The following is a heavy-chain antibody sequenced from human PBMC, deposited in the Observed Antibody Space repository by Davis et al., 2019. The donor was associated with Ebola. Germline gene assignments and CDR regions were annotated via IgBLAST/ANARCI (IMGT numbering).Heavy chain of an antibody. J-gene: IGHJ4*02. CDR3: ARAQFPTTSDH. CDR2: TSAHNGIT. D-gene: IGHD1-1*01. Sequence: ASVKVSCKASGYTFTSYGFSWVRQAPGQGLEWMGWTSAHNGITNYAQNFQGRVTMTTDTSTSTAYMEVGILRSDDTAVYYCARAQFPTTSDHWGQGTLVTVSS. CDR1: GYTFTSYG. V-gene: IGHV1-18*04.